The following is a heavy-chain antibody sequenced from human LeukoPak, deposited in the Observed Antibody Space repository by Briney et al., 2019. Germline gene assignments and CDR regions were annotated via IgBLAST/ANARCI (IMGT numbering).Heavy chain of an antibody. CDR2: INPNSGVT. CDR1: GYTFTGYY. Sequence: ASVKVSCKASGYTFTGYYMHWVRQVPGQGLEWMGWINPNSGVTNYAQMFQGRVTMTRDTSINTAYMELRRLRSDDTAVYYCVSHYYGDSAPDSWGQGTLVAVSS. CDR3: VSHYYGDSAPDS. D-gene: IGHD3-10*01. V-gene: IGHV1-2*02. J-gene: IGHJ5*01.